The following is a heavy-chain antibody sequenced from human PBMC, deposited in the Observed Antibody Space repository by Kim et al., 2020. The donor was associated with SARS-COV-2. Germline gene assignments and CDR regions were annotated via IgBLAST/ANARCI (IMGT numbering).Heavy chain of an antibody. CDR2: ISYDGSNK. V-gene: IGHV3-30*04. Sequence: GGSLRPSCAASGFTFSSYAMHWVRQAPGKGLEWVAVISYDGSNKYYADSVKGRFTISRDNSKNTLYLQMNSLRAEDTAVYYCARALGGGYYYGMDVWGQGTTVTVSS. D-gene: IGHD2-15*01. CDR1: GFTFSSYA. J-gene: IGHJ6*02. CDR3: ARALGGGYYYGMDV.